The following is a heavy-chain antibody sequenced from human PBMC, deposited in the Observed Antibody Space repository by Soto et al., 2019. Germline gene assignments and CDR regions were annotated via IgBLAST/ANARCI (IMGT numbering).Heavy chain of an antibody. CDR1: GPSSKSGGYY. V-gene: IGHV4-31*03. CDR2: IYYGGAT. CDR3: ARDSTIAARAFDI. D-gene: IGHD6-13*01. Sequence: QVQLQESGPGLVKPSQTLSLTCSVSGPSSKSGGYYWNWIRQHQGKDLGWMGYIYYGGATNYNPSLQSRLIISKDPSKNQFSLRLSSVAAADTAVYFCARDSTIAARAFDIWGQGTMVTV. J-gene: IGHJ3*02.